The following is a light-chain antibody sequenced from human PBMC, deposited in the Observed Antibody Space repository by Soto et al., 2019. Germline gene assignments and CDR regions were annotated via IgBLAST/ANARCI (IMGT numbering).Light chain of an antibody. J-gene: IGKJ1*01. CDR3: KQYDRPPWT. CDR2: KAS. CDR1: QSISSW. V-gene: IGKV1-5*03. Sequence: DIQMTQSPSTLSASVGDRVTITCRASQSISSWLAWYQQKPGKAPTLLIYKASTLDSGVPSRFSGSGSGTEFTLSISSLQPDDFAIYQCKQYDRPPWTLGQGTKV.